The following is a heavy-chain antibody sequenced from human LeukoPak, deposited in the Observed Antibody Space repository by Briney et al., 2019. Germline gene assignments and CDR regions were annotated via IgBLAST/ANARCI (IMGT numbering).Heavy chain of an antibody. J-gene: IGHJ4*02. Sequence: GGSLRLSCAASGFTFSTYGMHWVRQAPGKGLEWVAFIRNDGTIKYYADSVKGRFTISRDNSKNTLYLQMNSLRAEDTAVYYCAKTGSSSWGYFDYWGQGTLVTVSS. V-gene: IGHV3-30*02. CDR3: AKTGSSSWGYFDY. CDR1: GFTFSTYG. CDR2: IRNDGTIK. D-gene: IGHD6-13*01.